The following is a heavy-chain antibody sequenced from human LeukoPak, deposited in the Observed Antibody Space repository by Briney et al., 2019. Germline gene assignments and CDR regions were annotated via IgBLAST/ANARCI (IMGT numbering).Heavy chain of an antibody. CDR3: ARHGYGDYVGNWFDP. CDR2: INHSGRI. Sequence: SETLCLTCAVYGGSFSGHYWSWIRQPPGKGLEWIGEINHSGRINYKPSLKSRVTISVDTSKNQFSLKLSSVTAADTAVYYCARHGYGDYVGNWFDPWGQGTLVTVSS. V-gene: IGHV4-34*01. D-gene: IGHD4-17*01. J-gene: IGHJ5*02. CDR1: GGSFSGHY.